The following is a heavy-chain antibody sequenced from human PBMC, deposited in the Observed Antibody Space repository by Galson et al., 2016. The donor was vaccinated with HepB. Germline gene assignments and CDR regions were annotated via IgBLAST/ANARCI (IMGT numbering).Heavy chain of an antibody. V-gene: IGHV3-49*03. D-gene: IGHD3-3*01. CDR2: IRSNSYGGTT. J-gene: IGHJ4*02. CDR1: GFPFDNYA. CDR3: SRVVGLYYDFWSGYPYFDY. Sequence: SLRLSCATSGFPFDNYAMSWFRQAPGKGLHWVGLIRSNSYGGTTDYAASVKGSFTISRDYSKSIVYLQMNRLKTEDTAVYYCSRVVGLYYDFWSGYPYFDYWGQGALVTVSS.